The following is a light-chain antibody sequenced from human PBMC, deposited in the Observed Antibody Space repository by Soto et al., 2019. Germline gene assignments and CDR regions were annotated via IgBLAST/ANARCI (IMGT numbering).Light chain of an antibody. J-gene: IGKJ1*01. Sequence: DIQVTQSPSTLSASVEDRVTITCGASQSIGTWLAWYQQKPGKAPKLLIFDASTLESGFPSRFSGSGSGTEFTLPISSLQPDDFATYYCQQYSDSSGAFGQGTRVEIK. V-gene: IGKV1-5*01. CDR3: QQYSDSSGA. CDR1: QSIGTW. CDR2: DAS.